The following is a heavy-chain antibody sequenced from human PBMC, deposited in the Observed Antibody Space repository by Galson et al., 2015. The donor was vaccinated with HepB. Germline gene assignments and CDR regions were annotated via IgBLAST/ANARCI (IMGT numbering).Heavy chain of an antibody. Sequence: CAISGDSVSSNSAAWNWIRQSPSRGLEWLGRTYYRSKWYNDYAVSVKSRITINPDTSKNQFSLQLNSVTPEDTAVYYCARAGGLIVVVPAAYPDYYYYYGMDVWGQGTTVTVSS. D-gene: IGHD2-2*01. V-gene: IGHV6-1*01. CDR2: TYYRSKWYN. J-gene: IGHJ6*02. CDR1: GDSVSSNSAA. CDR3: ARAGGLIVVVPAAYPDYYYYYGMDV.